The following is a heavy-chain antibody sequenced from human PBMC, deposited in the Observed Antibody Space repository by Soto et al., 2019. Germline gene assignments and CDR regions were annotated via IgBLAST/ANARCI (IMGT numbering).Heavy chain of an antibody. V-gene: IGHV3-23*01. J-gene: IGHJ4*02. CDR3: AKGMYDYGEYFGS. CDR2: ISGSGGST. CDR1: GFTFYNYD. D-gene: IGHD4-17*01. Sequence: EVQLLESGGGLVQPGGSLRLSCAASGFTFYNYDMNWVRQAPGKGLEWVSGISGSGGSTSYADSVNGRFTISKHNSKNTVYSQMSSLRAEDTAVYYCAKGMYDYGEYFGSWGRGTLVTVSS.